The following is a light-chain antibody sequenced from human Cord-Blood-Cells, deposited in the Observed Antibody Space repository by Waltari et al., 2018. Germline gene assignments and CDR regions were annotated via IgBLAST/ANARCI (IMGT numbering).Light chain of an antibody. CDR1: QSVLYSSNNKNY. Sequence: DIVMTQSPDSLAVSLGERATINCKSSQSVLYSSNNKNYLAWYQQKPGQPPKLLIYWASTRESGVPDQFSGSGSGTDCTRPISGLQAEDVAVYYCQQYYSTPWTFGQGTKGELK. CDR2: WAS. CDR3: QQYYSTPWT. V-gene: IGKV4-1*01. J-gene: IGKJ1*01.